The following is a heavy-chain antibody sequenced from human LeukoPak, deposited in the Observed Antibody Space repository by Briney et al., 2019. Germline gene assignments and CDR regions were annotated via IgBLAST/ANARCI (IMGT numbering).Heavy chain of an antibody. D-gene: IGHD2-15*01. Sequence: GGSLRLPCAASGFTFSSYSMYWVRQAPGKGLEWVSFISSGSNYIYYTDSVKGRFTISRDNAKNSLYLQMNSLRVEDTAIYYCARVGCSGGTCYDYWGQGTLVTVSS. J-gene: IGHJ4*02. CDR3: ARVGCSGGTCYDY. V-gene: IGHV3-21*01. CDR1: GFTFSSYS. CDR2: ISSGSNYI.